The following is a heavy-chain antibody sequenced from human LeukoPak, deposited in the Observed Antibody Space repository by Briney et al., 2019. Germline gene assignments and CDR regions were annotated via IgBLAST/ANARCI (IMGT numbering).Heavy chain of an antibody. Sequence: SQTLSLTRGLSGGSISGANWWCWFRQPPGKDLEWFGEISLAGQTNYNPSLNGRVTMSLDTSSNQLSLNLTSVTAADTATYFCSRESRPFCSCGYWGQGPLVIVTS. D-gene: IGHD2-21*01. CDR1: GGSISGANW. J-gene: IGHJ4*02. CDR3: SRESRPFCSCGY. CDR2: ISLAGQT. V-gene: IGHV4-4*02.